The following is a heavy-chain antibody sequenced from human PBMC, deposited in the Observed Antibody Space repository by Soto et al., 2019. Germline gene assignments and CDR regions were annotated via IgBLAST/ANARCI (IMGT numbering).Heavy chain of an antibody. Sequence: AGGSLRVACTVSGFAFNNYGINWVRQAPGKGLEWVSSISKSDYTYYSDSVKGRFTISRDNAKNSVSLQMNTLRVEDTAVYYCAREDSIIIPAVSDFWGQGTPVPVSS. CDR2: ISKSDYT. CDR1: GFAFNNYG. J-gene: IGHJ4*02. CDR3: AREDSIIIPAVSDF. D-gene: IGHD2-2*01. V-gene: IGHV3-21*01.